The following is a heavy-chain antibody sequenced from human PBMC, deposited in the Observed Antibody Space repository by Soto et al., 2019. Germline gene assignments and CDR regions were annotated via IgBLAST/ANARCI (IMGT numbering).Heavy chain of an antibody. D-gene: IGHD3-3*01. V-gene: IGHV4-30-4*01. J-gene: IGHJ5*01. CDR2: IYYSGST. CDR3: ASLVYYFWSGYCDLFAS. CDR1: GGSISSGDYY. Sequence: SETLSLTCTVSGGSISSGDYYWSWIRQPPGKGLEWIGYIYYSGSTYYNPSLKSRVTISVDTSKNQFSLKLSSVTAADTAVYFCASLVYYFWSGYCDLFASWGQGTLVPGSS.